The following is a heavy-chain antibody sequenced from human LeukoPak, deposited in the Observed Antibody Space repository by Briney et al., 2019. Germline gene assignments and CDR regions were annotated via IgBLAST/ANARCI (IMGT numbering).Heavy chain of an antibody. D-gene: IGHD6-13*01. J-gene: IGHJ3*02. CDR2: IKQDGSEK. Sequence: GGSLRLSCAASGFTFSSYSMNWVRQAPGKGLEWVANIKQDGSEKYSVDSVKGRFTISRDNARNSLYLQMNSLRAEDTAVYYCARGWSGAFDIWGQGTMVTVSS. V-gene: IGHV3-7*04. CDR1: GFTFSSYS. CDR3: ARGWSGAFDI.